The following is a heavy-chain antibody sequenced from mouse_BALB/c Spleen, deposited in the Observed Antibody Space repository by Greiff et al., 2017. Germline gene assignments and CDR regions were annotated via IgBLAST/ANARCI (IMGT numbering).Heavy chain of an antibody. CDR1: GYTFTSYW. D-gene: IGHD1-1*01. V-gene: IGHV1-7*01. CDR3: ARSSYYGSPFDY. CDR2: INPSTGCT. J-gene: IGHJ2*01. Sequence: QVQLKESGAELAKPGASVKMSCKASGYTFTSYWMHWVKQRPGQGLEWIGYINPSTGCTEYNQKFKDKATLTADKSSSTAYMQLSSLTSEDSAVYYCARSSYYGSPFDYWGQGTTLTVSS.